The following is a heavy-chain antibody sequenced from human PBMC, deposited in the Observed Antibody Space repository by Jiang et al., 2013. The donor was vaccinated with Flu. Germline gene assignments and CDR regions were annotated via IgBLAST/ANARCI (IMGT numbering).Heavy chain of an antibody. CDR3: ARDPYYDSSGYYEVYYGMDV. D-gene: IGHD3-22*01. V-gene: IGHV1-69*01. CDR2: VIPIFGTA. J-gene: IGHJ6*02. Sequence: GQGLEWMEGVIPIFGTANYAQKFQGRVTITADESTSTAYMELSSLRSEDTAVYYCARDPYYDSSGYYEVYYGMDVWGQGTTVTVSS.